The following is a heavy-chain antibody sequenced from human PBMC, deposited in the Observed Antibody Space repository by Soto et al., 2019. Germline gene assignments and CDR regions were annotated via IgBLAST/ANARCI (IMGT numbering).Heavy chain of an antibody. D-gene: IGHD2-15*01. CDR1: GYSFTTFWIGYW. J-gene: IGHJ4*02. Sequence: GDSVNISFEVSGYSFTTFWIGYWIGWLRQVPGKGLEWMGIIYPGDSDTRYSPSFQGQVTISADKATSTAYLQWSSLTASDTAIYYCARSPTQQLLHPAYFDYWGQGTLVTVSS. CDR2: IYPGDSDT. V-gene: IGHV5-51*01. CDR3: ARSPTQQLLHPAYFDY.